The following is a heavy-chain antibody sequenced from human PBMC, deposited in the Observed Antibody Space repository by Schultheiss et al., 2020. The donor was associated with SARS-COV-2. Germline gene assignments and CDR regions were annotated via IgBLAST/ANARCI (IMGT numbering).Heavy chain of an antibody. J-gene: IGHJ6*02. Sequence: SVKVSCKASGGTFSRHGISWVRQAPGQGLEWMGRTVPILGMTNYAQNFQGRVTITADKLTTTAFMELTNLRSEDTATYFCAGRLVGGTAVGSPHSAMDVWGQGTTVTVSS. V-gene: IGHV1-69*04. CDR1: GGTFSRHG. CDR3: AGRLVGGTAVGSPHSAMDV. D-gene: IGHD1-26*01. CDR2: TVPILGMT.